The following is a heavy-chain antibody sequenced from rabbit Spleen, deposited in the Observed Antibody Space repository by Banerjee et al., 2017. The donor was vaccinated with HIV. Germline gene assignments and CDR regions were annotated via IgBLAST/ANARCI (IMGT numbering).Heavy chain of an antibody. CDR2: INTATGKA. Sequence: QEHLVESGRGLVKPEGSLTLTCKASGFSFSDRDVMCWVRQAPGKGLEWIACINTATGKAVYASWAKGRFTISKTSSNTVTLQMTSLTAADTATCFCARDLVGVIGWNFNLWGQGTLVTVS. CDR1: GFSFSDRDV. CDR3: ARDLVGVIGWNFNL. D-gene: IGHD1-1*01. V-gene: IGHV1S45*01. J-gene: IGHJ4*01.